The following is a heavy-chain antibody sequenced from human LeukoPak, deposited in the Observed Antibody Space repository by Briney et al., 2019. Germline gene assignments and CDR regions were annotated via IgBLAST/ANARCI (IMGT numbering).Heavy chain of an antibody. Sequence: KSSETLSLTCTVSGGSISSTRYYWSWIRQPPGKGLEWIGYIYYSGSTNYNPSLKSRVTISVDTSKNQFSLKLSSVTAADTAVYYCASFVGVNDLAFDIWGQGTMVTVSS. J-gene: IGHJ3*02. CDR1: GGSISSTRYY. V-gene: IGHV4-61*01. D-gene: IGHD3-16*01. CDR3: ASFVGVNDLAFDI. CDR2: IYYSGST.